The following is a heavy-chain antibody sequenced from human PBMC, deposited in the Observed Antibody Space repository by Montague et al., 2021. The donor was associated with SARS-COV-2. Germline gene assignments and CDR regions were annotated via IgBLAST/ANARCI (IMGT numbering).Heavy chain of an antibody. V-gene: IGHV4-4*07. CDR2: IYTSGST. D-gene: IGHD1-1*01. Sequence: SETRSLTCTVSGGSISSYYWSWIRQPAGKGLEWIGRIYTSGSTNYNPSLKSRVTMSVDTSKNQFSLKLRSVTAADTAVYFCARDGLERQWWMLGWFDPWGQGTLVIVSS. CDR3: ARDGLERQWWMLGWFDP. J-gene: IGHJ5*02. CDR1: GGSISSYY.